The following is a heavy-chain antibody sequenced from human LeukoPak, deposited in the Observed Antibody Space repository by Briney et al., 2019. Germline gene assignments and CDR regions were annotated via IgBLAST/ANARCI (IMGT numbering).Heavy chain of an antibody. D-gene: IGHD2-15*01. J-gene: IGHJ4*02. CDR3: AREYCSGGICYAYFDY. V-gene: IGHV1-2*06. CDR1: GYTFTGYY. Sequence: GASVKVSCKASGYTFTGYYMQWVRQAPGQGLEWMGRINPNSGETSYAQKFQGRVTITRERSISTAYMELSRLRSDDTAVYYCAREYCSGGICYAYFDYWGQGTLVTVSS. CDR2: INPNSGET.